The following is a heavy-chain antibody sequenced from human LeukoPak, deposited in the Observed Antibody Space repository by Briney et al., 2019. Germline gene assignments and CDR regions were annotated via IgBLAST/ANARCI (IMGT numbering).Heavy chain of an antibody. CDR1: GFTFTSYA. D-gene: IGHD4-17*01. J-gene: IGHJ3*02. CDR2: INGGGGTS. Sequence: GGSLRLSCAASGFTFTSYAMSWVRQAPGKGLEWVSAINGGGGTSFYADSVKGRFTISRDNSKNTLYLQMSSLRAEDTAIYYCAKGGYGDYEAVDIWGQGTMVTVSS. V-gene: IGHV3-23*01. CDR3: AKGGYGDYEAVDI.